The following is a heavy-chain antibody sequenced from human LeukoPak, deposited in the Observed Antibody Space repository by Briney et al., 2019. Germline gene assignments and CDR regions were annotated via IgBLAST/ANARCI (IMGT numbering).Heavy chain of an antibody. D-gene: IGHD3-9*01. Sequence: GGSLRLSCRASGFIFGDYAMSWVRQAPGKGLEWVSAISGSGGSTYYADSVKGRFTISRDNSKNTLYLQMNSLRAEDTAVYYCAKDLIRYFDFIDYWGQGTLVTVSS. CDR2: ISGSGGST. J-gene: IGHJ4*02. CDR3: AKDLIRYFDFIDY. V-gene: IGHV3-23*01. CDR1: GFIFGDYA.